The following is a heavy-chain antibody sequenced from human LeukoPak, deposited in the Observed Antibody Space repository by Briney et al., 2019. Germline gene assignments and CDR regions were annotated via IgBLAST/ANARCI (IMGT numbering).Heavy chain of an antibody. J-gene: IGHJ4*02. V-gene: IGHV1-69*04. CDR2: IIPSLDVA. CDR1: GGTFNNYA. D-gene: IGHD2-15*01. Sequence: SVKVSCKASGGTFNNYAISWVRQAPGQGLEWIGRIIPSLDVANYAQKFQGRVTLSVDRDTATTYMEVTSLRSEDTAIYYCARDHCSPGTCLGGHWGQGTLVTVSS. CDR3: ARDHCSPGTCLGGH.